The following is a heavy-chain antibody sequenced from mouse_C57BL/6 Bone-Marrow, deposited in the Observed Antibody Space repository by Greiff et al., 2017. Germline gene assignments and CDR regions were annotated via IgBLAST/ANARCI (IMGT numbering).Heavy chain of an antibody. CDR3: ARGGSAVV. V-gene: IGHV1-76*01. Sequence: VQLQQSGPELVRPGASVTLSCKASGYTFTAYYINWVKQRPGQGLEWIARIYPGSGNTYYNEQFKGKATLTAGKSYGTAYMQLSRLTSEDAAGYICARGGSAVVWGTGTTVTVAS. CDR1: GYTFTAYY. CDR2: IYPGSGNT. J-gene: IGHJ1*03. D-gene: IGHD1-1*01.